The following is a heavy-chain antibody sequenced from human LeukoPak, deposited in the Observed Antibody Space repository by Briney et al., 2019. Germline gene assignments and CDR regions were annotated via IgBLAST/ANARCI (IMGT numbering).Heavy chain of an antibody. CDR3: AGAPSSSRFDP. CDR2: ISSNSYYI. J-gene: IGHJ5*02. Sequence: GGSLRPSCAVSGFTFSSYTMNWVRQAPGKGLEWVSSISSNSYYIYYAESVKGRFTISRDNAQNSLYLQMNSLRAEDTAVYYCAGAPSSSRFDPWGQGTLVTVSS. D-gene: IGHD2-2*01. CDR1: GFTFSSYT. V-gene: IGHV3-21*01.